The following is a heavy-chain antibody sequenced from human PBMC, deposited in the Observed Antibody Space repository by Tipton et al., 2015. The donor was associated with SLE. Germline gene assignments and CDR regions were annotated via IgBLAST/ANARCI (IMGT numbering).Heavy chain of an antibody. D-gene: IGHD3-3*01. V-gene: IGHV4-34*01. CDR2: VNHRGAT. CDR3: ARDDFWSGSSLGVNWFDP. Sequence: TLSLTCAVYGGSINTHVSYWGWIRQTPGQRVEWIGEVNHRGATNYDPSLKSRVTISEDTSKKQFSLKLSSVTAAGTAVYYCARDDFWSGSSLGVNWFDPWGQGTLVSVSS. CDR1: GGSINTHVSY. J-gene: IGHJ5*02.